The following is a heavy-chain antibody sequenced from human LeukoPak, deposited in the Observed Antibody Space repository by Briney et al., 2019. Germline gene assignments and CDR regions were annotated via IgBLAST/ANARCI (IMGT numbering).Heavy chain of an antibody. Sequence: GGSLRLSCAASGFIFVSHNMNCVRQAPGKGLEWVASISSSGSYIYYADSVKGRFTISRDNAKKSLYLQMNSLRAEDTAVYYCARDQIAAASYWGQGTLVTVSS. J-gene: IGHJ4*02. V-gene: IGHV3-21*01. D-gene: IGHD6-13*01. CDR3: ARDQIAAASY. CDR2: ISSSGSYI. CDR1: GFIFVSHN.